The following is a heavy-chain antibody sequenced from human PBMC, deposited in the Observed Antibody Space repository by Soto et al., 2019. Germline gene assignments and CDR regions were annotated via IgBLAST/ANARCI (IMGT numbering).Heavy chain of an antibody. J-gene: IGHJ6*02. D-gene: IGHD2-2*01. CDR2: IWYDGSNK. CDR1: GFTFSSYG. Sequence: PGGSLRLSCAASGFTFSSYGMHWVRQAPGKGLEWVAVIWYDGSNKYYADSVKGRFTISRDNSKNTLYLQMNSLRAEDTAVYYCARGPPLTGYCSSTSCYRNYGMDVWGQGTTVTVSS. CDR3: ARGPPLTGYCSSTSCYRNYGMDV. V-gene: IGHV3-33*01.